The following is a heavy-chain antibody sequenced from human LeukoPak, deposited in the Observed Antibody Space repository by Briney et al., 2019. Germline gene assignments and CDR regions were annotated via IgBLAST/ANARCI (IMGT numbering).Heavy chain of an antibody. D-gene: IGHD4-23*01. Sequence: GGSLRLSCAASEFTGFTFSGSAMSWVRQAPGKGLEWVSAISGSGAATFYADSVKGRFTISRDNSKNTLYLQMNSLKVEDTALYYCAKFSPYGGNSNWGQGTLVTVSS. J-gene: IGHJ1*01. CDR1: EFTGFTFSGSA. CDR3: AKFSPYGGNSN. V-gene: IGHV3-23*01. CDR2: ISGSGAAT.